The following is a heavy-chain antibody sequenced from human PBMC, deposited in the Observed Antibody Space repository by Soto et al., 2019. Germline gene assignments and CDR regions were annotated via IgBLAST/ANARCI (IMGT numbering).Heavy chain of an antibody. CDR3: ARWNYGDSYYYYYGMDV. CDR2: IIPIFGTA. J-gene: IGHJ6*02. D-gene: IGHD4-17*01. CDR1: GGTFSSYA. V-gene: IGHV1-69*01. Sequence: QVQLVQSGAEVKKPGSSVKVSCKASGGTFSSYAISWVRQAPGQGLEWMGGIIPIFGTANYAQKFQGRVTITADESTITAYMELTSLRSEDTAVYYCARWNYGDSYYYYYGMDVWGQGTTVTVSS.